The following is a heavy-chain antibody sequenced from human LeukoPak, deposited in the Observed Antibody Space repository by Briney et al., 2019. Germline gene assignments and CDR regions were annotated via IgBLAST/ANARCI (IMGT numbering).Heavy chain of an antibody. J-gene: IGHJ3*02. Sequence: SETLSLTCAVYGGSFSGYYWSWIRQPPGKGLEWIGEINHSGSTNYNPSLKSRVTISVDTSKNQFSLKLSSVTAADTAVYYCARRIGRITMVRGASRAFDIWGQGTMVTVSS. CDR3: ARRIGRITMVRGASRAFDI. CDR1: GGSFSGYY. D-gene: IGHD3-10*01. CDR2: INHSGST. V-gene: IGHV4-34*01.